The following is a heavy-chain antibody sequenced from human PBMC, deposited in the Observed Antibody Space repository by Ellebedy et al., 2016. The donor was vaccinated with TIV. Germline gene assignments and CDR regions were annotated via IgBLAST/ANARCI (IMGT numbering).Heavy chain of an antibody. V-gene: IGHV3-23*01. Sequence: GGSLRLSCAVSGVTLSSYSMSWVRQAPGKGLEWVSTITAGDDSSYYTDSVKGRFTISRGNSKNTLYLQMNSLRTEDTAVYFCAKFYVHCGDCGSDYWGQGTLVTVSS. D-gene: IGHD2-21*02. CDR3: AKFYVHCGDCGSDY. J-gene: IGHJ4*02. CDR2: ITAGDDSS. CDR1: GVTLSSYS.